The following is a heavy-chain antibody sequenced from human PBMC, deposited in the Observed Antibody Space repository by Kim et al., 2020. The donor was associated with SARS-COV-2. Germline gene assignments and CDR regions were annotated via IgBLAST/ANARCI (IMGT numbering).Heavy chain of an antibody. J-gene: IGHJ6*02. CDR3: ARDYSGSYQDYYYGMDV. V-gene: IGHV3-66*01. Sequence: VKGRFTISRDNSKNTLYLQMNSLRAEDTAVYYCARDYSGSYQDYYYGMDVWGQGTTVTVSS. D-gene: IGHD1-26*01.